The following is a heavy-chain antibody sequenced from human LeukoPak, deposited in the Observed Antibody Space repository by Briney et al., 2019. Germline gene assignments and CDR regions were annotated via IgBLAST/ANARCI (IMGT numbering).Heavy chain of an antibody. CDR3: ARVPGKGHYDY. Sequence: ASVKVSCKASGYTFTSYYMHWVRQAPGQGLEWMGWISAYNGNTNYAQKLQGRVTMTTDTSTSTAYMELRSLRSDDTAVYYCARVPGKGHYDYWGQGTLVTVSS. CDR2: ISAYNGNT. J-gene: IGHJ4*02. CDR1: GYTFTSYY. V-gene: IGHV1-18*04.